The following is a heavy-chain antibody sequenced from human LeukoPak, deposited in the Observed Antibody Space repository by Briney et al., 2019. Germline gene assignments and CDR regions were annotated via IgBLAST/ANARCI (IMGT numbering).Heavy chain of an antibody. CDR2: INSDGSST. CDR1: GFTFSSYA. V-gene: IGHV3-74*01. CDR3: ASIDTAMVDYYYYMDV. Sequence: PGGSLRLSCAASGFTFSSYAMSWVRQAPGKGLVWVSRINSDGSSTSYADSVKGRFTISRDNAKNTLYLQMNSLRAEDTAVYYCASIDTAMVDYYYYMDVWGKGTTVTVSS. J-gene: IGHJ6*03. D-gene: IGHD5-18*01.